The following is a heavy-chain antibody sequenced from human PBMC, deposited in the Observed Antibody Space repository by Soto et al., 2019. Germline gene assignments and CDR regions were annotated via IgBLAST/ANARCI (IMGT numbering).Heavy chain of an antibody. CDR1: GGTFSSYT. CDR2: IIPILGIA. CDR3: ARNDILTGSNWFDP. V-gene: IGHV1-69*02. J-gene: IGHJ5*02. D-gene: IGHD3-9*01. Sequence: SVKVSCKASGGTFSSYTISWVRQAPGQGLEWMGRIIPILGIANYAQKFQGRVTITADKSTSTAYMELSSLRSEDTAVYYCARNDILTGSNWFDPWGQGTLVTVAS.